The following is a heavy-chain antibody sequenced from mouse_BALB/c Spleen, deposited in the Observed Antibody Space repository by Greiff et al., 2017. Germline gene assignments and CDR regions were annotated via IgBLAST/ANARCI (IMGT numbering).Heavy chain of an antibody. J-gene: IGHJ4*01. CDR3: TRVYYGYAMDY. Sequence: VQLQQSGAELVKPGASVKLSCKASGYTFTSYYMYWVKQRPGQGLEWIGEINPSNGGTNFNEKFKSKATLTVDKSSSTAYMQLSSLTSEDSAVYYCTRVYYGYAMDYWGQGTSVTVSS. D-gene: IGHD1-1*01. CDR2: INPSNGGT. CDR1: GYTFTSYY. V-gene: IGHV1S81*02.